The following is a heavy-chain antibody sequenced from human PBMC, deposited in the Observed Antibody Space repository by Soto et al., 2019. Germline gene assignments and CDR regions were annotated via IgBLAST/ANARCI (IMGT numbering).Heavy chain of an antibody. CDR2: INAGDGST. J-gene: IGHJ4*02. CDR3: ARDESD. CDR1: GYTFTSYA. Sequence: GASVKVSCKASGYTFTSYAMHWVRQAPGQRLEWMGWINAGDGSTKYSQKFQGRVTITRDTSASTTYMELSSLRSEDTAVYYCARDESDWGQGTLVTVSS. V-gene: IGHV1-3*01.